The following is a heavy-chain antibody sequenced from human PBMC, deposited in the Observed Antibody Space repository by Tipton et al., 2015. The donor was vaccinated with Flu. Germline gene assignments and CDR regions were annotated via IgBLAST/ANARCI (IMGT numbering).Heavy chain of an antibody. CDR3: ARDSAAHFGMDV. Sequence: TLSLTCTVSGGSISSYYWSWIRQPPGKGLEWIGYIYYSGSTIYNPSLKSRVTISVDTSKNQFSLKLSSVTAADTAVYYCARDSAAHFGMDVWGQGTTVTVSS. J-gene: IGHJ6*02. CDR2: IYYSGST. V-gene: IGHV4-59*08. D-gene: IGHD6-13*01. CDR1: GGSISSYY.